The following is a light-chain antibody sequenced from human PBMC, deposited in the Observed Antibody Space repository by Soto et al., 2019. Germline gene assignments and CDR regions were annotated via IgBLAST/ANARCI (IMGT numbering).Light chain of an antibody. V-gene: IGKV1-5*03. CDR3: QHYNSYSEA. Sequence: DIQMTQSPSTLAGPVGDRVTITCLASQAISSWLAWYQQKPGKAPKLLIYKASTLKSGVPSRFSGSGSGTEFTLTISSLQPDDFATYYCQHYNSYSEAFGQGTKVDI. CDR1: QAISSW. CDR2: KAS. J-gene: IGKJ1*01.